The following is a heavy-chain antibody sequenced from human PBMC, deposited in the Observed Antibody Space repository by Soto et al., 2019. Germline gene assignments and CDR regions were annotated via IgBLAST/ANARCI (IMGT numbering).Heavy chain of an antibody. Sequence: QITLNESGPTVVRPKETLTLTCRFSGFSLTTSGVGVGWIRQSPGKAPEWLALIYWDDDKLYSASLKSRLTITKDTSKNQVVLTVSDLDPTDTATYYCAHRVLRSVFGLVTTTAIYFDFWGQGTPVAVSS. CDR2: IYWDDDK. CDR3: AHRVLRSVFGLVTTTAIYFDF. J-gene: IGHJ4*02. D-gene: IGHD3-3*01. CDR1: GFSLTTSGVG. V-gene: IGHV2-5*02.